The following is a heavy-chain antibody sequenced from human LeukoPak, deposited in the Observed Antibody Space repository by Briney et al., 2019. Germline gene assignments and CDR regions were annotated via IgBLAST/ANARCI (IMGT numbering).Heavy chain of an antibody. J-gene: IGHJ4*02. CDR1: EFTLRSYS. CDR3: ARDASGSSIGLIDF. CDR2: ISTSSTYI. V-gene: IGHV3-21*01. D-gene: IGHD1-26*01. Sequence: GGSLRLSCVASEFTLRSYSMHWVRQPPGKGLEWVSYISTSSTYIYYADSVMGRFTISRDNAKNSLYLHMSSLRAEDTAVYYCARDASGSSIGLIDFWGQGTLVTVSS.